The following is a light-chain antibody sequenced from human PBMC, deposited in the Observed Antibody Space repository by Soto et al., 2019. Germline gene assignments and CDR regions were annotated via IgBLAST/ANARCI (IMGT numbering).Light chain of an antibody. J-gene: IGLJ3*02. V-gene: IGLV2-14*01. CDR2: EVS. CDR1: SSDVGGHKY. CDR3: NSYTSSSTWV. Sequence: QSALTQPASVSGSPGQSITISCTGTSSDVGGHKYVSWYQQHPGKAPKLMIYEVSRRPSGASHRFSGSKSGNTASLTISGLQAEDEADYYCNSYTSSSTWVFGGGTKVTVL.